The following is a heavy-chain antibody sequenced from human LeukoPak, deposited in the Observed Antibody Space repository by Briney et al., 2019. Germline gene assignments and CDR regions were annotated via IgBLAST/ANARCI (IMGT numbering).Heavy chain of an antibody. Sequence: AGSLRLSCAASGFTFSSYGMSWVRQAPGKGLEWVSAISGSGGSTYYADSVKGRFTISRDNSKNTLYLQMNSLRAEDTAVYYCAKVPGFTIRGDYWGQGTLATVSS. J-gene: IGHJ4*02. CDR2: ISGSGGST. D-gene: IGHD5-24*01. V-gene: IGHV3-23*01. CDR3: AKVPGFTIRGDY. CDR1: GFTFSSYG.